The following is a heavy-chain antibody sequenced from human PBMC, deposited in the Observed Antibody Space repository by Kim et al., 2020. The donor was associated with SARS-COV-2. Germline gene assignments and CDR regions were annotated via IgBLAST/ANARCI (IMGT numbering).Heavy chain of an antibody. D-gene: IGHD6-13*01. Sequence: ADSVKGTFPISRNNAKNSLYLQMNSLRAEDTAVYYCARGSGGFIAAAVDYWGQGTLVTVSS. J-gene: IGHJ4*02. CDR3: ARGSGGFIAAAVDY. V-gene: IGHV3-21*01.